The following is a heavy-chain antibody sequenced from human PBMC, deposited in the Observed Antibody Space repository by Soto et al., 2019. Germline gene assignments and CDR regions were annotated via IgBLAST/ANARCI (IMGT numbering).Heavy chain of an antibody. D-gene: IGHD1-26*01. CDR3: AGEVGGTGFHL. J-gene: IGHJ5*02. V-gene: IGHV1-69*12. CDR1: GGTFKNYG. CDR2: IIPMYGIA. Sequence: QVQLVQSGGEVKKPGSSGRVSCRTSGGTFKNYGFSWVRQAPGQGLEWMGGIIPMYGIANYGQIFQGRLTITADESTNTAYMDLSSLKSEDTAVYYCAGEVGGTGFHLWGQGTQVTVSS.